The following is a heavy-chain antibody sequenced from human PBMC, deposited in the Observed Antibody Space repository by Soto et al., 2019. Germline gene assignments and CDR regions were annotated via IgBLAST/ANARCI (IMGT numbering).Heavy chain of an antibody. Sequence: QVQLVQSGAEVKETGSSVKVSCKASGGTFSSYAISWVRQAPGQGLEWMGGIIPIFGTADYAQKFQGRVTITAAESTSTAYMELSSLRSEDTAVYYCARDGGVYDYSPFDYWGQGTLVTVSS. D-gene: IGHD4-4*01. V-gene: IGHV1-69*13. J-gene: IGHJ4*02. CDR3: ARDGGVYDYSPFDY. CDR1: GGTFSSYA. CDR2: IIPIFGTA.